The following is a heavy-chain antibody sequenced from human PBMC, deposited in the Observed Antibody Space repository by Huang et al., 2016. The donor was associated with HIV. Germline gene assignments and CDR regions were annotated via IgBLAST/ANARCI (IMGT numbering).Heavy chain of an antibody. V-gene: IGHV3-30-3*01. CDR2: ISTDGNNM. Sequence: QVQLGESGGGVVQPEKSLRLSCAASGFDFSSYAMNWVRQAPGKGPEWVAVISTDGNNMYYSDYVKGRYIISRDNSRNTLYLQMNSLRGEDTAIYYCARGGILGTSWYRPFDYWGQGTLVTVSS. CDR1: GFDFSSYA. CDR3: ARGGILGTSWYRPFDY. D-gene: IGHD6-13*01. J-gene: IGHJ4*02.